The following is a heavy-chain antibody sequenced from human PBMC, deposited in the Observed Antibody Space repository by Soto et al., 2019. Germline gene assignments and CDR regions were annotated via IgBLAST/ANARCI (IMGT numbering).Heavy chain of an antibody. V-gene: IGHV4-30-2*01. CDR3: VVAAEIYYYQGMDV. J-gene: IGHJ6*04. CDR2: IYHSGSA. CDR1: GGSISSGGYS. Sequence: SETLSLTCAVSGGSISSGGYSWSWIRQPPGKGLEWIGYIYHSGSAYYNPSLESRVTMSVDRSKNQFSLKLRSVTAADTAVYYCVVAAEIYYYQGMDVWGKGTTVTVSS. D-gene: IGHD2-2*01.